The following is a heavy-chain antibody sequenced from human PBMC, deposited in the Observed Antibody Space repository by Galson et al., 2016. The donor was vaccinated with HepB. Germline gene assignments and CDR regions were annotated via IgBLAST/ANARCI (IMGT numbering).Heavy chain of an antibody. J-gene: IGHJ4*02. CDR2: ISYDGSKK. D-gene: IGHD3-9*01. V-gene: IGHV3-30*18. Sequence: SLRLSCAASGFTFSSYGMNWVRQAPGKGLEWVAVISYDGSKKYYADSAKGRFTISRDNSKNTLYLQMNSLRAEDTAVYYCAKNDMLTGYSAFDYWGQGTLVTVSS. CDR3: AKNDMLTGYSAFDY. CDR1: GFTFSSYG.